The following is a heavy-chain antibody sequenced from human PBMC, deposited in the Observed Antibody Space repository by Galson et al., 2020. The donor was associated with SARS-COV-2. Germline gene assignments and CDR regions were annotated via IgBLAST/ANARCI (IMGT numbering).Heavy chain of an antibody. Sequence: TLSLTCTVSGGSITNYYWSWIRQPPGKGLEWIGYIYSSGDTNYNPSLKSRVTVSVDTSKDQFSLNLQSVTAADTALYFCARGPVRYYFDSWGRGALVTVSS. J-gene: IGHJ4*02. CDR1: GGSITNYY. V-gene: IGHV4-59*01. D-gene: IGHD3-10*01. CDR3: ARGPVRYYFDS. CDR2: IYSSGDT.